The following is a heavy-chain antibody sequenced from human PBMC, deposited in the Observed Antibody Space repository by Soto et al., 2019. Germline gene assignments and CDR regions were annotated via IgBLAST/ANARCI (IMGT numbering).Heavy chain of an antibody. J-gene: IGHJ6*02. CDR3: ARGLGSSSWFLTSYYYYYGMDV. V-gene: IGHV4-34*01. CDR2: INHSGST. D-gene: IGHD6-13*01. Sequence: SETLSLTCAVYGGSFSGYYWSWIRQPPGKGLEWIGEINHSGSTNYNPSLKSRVTISVDTSKNQFSLKLSSVTAADTAVYYCARGLGSSSWFLTSYYYYYGMDVWGQGTTVTVSS. CDR1: GGSFSGYY.